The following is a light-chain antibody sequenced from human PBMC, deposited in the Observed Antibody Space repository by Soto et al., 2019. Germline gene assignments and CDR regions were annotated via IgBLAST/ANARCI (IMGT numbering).Light chain of an antibody. Sequence: DIQLTQSPSFLSASVGDRVTITCRASQGISNHLAWFQQTPGKAPNLLIYTASNLQGGAPPSFSGSGSGAEFTLTISSLQPEDSAPAYCDQRNSYPITFGHGTRLESK. CDR1: QGISNH. CDR2: TAS. J-gene: IGKJ5*01. CDR3: DQRNSYPIT. V-gene: IGKV1-9*01.